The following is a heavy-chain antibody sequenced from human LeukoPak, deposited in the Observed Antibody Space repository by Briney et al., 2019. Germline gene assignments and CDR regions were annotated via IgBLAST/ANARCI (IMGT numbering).Heavy chain of an antibody. Sequence: SGPTLVNPTQTLTLTCTLSGFSLSTSGMRVSWIRQPPGKALEWLARIDWDDDKFNSTSLKTRLTISKDTSKNQVVLTMTNMDPVDTATYYCARMTVTTPFDYWGQGTLVTVSS. J-gene: IGHJ4*02. CDR3: ARMTVTTPFDY. D-gene: IGHD4-17*01. CDR2: IDWDDDK. CDR1: GFSLSTSGMR. V-gene: IGHV2-70*04.